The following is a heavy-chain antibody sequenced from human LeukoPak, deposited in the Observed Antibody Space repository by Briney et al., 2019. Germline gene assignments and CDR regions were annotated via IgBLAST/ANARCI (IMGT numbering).Heavy chain of an antibody. V-gene: IGHV1-69*05. CDR3: ATVQPAYNWNYGWFDP. J-gene: IGHJ5*02. CDR2: LIPIFGTT. CDR1: GYTFTGYY. D-gene: IGHD1-7*01. Sequence: SVKVSCKASGYTFTGYYMHWVRQAPGQGLEWMGGLIPIFGTTNYAQKFQGRVTITTDESTSTAYMELSSLRSEDTAVYYCATVQPAYNWNYGWFDPWGQGTLVTVSS.